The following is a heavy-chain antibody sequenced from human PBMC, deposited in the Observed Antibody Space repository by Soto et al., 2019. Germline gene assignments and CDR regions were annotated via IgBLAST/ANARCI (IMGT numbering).Heavy chain of an antibody. CDR3: ARAHAAFDI. J-gene: IGHJ3*02. Sequence: EVQLVESGGGLVQPGGSLRLSCAASGFTFSSYWMSWVRQAPGKGLEWVANIKQDGSEKYYADSVKGRFTISRDNAKNSLYLQMICLRAEDTAVYYCARAHAAFDIWGQGTMVTVAS. CDR2: IKQDGSEK. V-gene: IGHV3-7*05. CDR1: GFTFSSYW.